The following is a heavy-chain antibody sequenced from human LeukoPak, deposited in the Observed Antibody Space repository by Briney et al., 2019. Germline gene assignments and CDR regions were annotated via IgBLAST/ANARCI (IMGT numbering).Heavy chain of an antibody. J-gene: IGHJ4*02. CDR3: VREYDGSGSYSYFDY. V-gene: IGHV1-69*13. CDR2: IVPLFGTA. CDR1: GTYT. D-gene: IGHD3-22*01. Sequence: SVKVSCKASGTYTINWVRQAPGQGLERMGGIVPLFGTATYAQRFQDRLTITAGESTNTVYMELSSLTSDDTAVYYCVREYDGSGSYSYFDYWGQGTMVTVSP.